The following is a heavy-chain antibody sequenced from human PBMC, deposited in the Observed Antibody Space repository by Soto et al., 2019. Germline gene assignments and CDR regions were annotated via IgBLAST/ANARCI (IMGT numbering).Heavy chain of an antibody. D-gene: IGHD3-9*01. CDR3: AKDHYDILTGYYDY. V-gene: IGHV3-30*18. CDR1: GFTFSSYG. J-gene: IGHJ4*01. Sequence: QVQLVESGGGVVQPGRSLRLSCAASGFTFSSYGMHWVRQAPGKGLEWVAVISYDGSNKYYADSVKGRFTISRDNSKNTLYLQMNSLRAEDTAVYYCAKDHYDILTGYYDYWGQGTLVTVSS. CDR2: ISYDGSNK.